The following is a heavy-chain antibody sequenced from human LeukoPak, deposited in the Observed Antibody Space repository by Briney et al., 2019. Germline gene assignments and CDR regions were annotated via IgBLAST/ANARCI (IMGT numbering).Heavy chain of an antibody. Sequence: NPSETLSLTCIVSGGSISNYYWSWIRQPPGKGLEWIGYIYHSGSTNYNPSLKSRVTISVDTSKNQFSLKLSSATAADTAVYYCARGGTRPDYYFDYWGQGTLLTVSS. CDR1: GGSISNYY. CDR2: IYHSGST. J-gene: IGHJ4*02. V-gene: IGHV4-59*01. D-gene: IGHD2-2*01. CDR3: ARGGTRPDYYFDY.